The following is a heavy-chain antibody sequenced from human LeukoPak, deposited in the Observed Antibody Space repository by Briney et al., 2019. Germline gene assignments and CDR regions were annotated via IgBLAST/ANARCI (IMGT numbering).Heavy chain of an antibody. Sequence: ASVKVSCKASGGTFSSYAISWVRQAPGQGLEWMGGIIPIFGTANYAQKFQGRVTITADESTSTAYMELSSLRSEDTAVYYCAITYYYDSSGYSYLDYWGQGTLVTVSS. V-gene: IGHV1-69*13. CDR3: AITYYYDSSGYSYLDY. J-gene: IGHJ4*02. CDR2: IIPIFGTA. D-gene: IGHD3-22*01. CDR1: GGTFSSYA.